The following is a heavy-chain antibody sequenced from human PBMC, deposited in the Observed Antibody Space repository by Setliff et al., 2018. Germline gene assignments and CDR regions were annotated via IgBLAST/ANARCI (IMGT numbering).Heavy chain of an antibody. CDR2: NIPIFGTT. CDR1: GGTFISYG. D-gene: IGHD1-26*01. J-gene: IGHJ6*03. V-gene: IGHV1-69*05. Sequence: SDKVPCKASGGTFISYGIRWLRQPPGQGLEWRGGNIPIFGTTDYAQTLQGRVTIITDASTSKSFMQMSSLRSEDTGVYYCVRGGVDGRSSTDYGYYMEVRGKGTTVTVSS. CDR3: VRGGVDGRSSTDYGYYMEV.